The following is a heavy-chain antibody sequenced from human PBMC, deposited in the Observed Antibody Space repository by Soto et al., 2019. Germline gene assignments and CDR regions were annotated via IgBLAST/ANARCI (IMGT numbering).Heavy chain of an antibody. CDR3: ARGGGGSYDSNDGMDV. CDR1: GGSISSGGYY. D-gene: IGHD1-26*01. Sequence: QVQLQESGPGLVKPSQTLSLTCTVSGGSISSGGYYWSWIRQHPGKGLEWIGYIYYSGSTYYNPSLKSRVTISVDTSKNQFSLKLSSVTAADTAVYYCARGGGGSYDSNDGMDVWGQGTTVTVSS. V-gene: IGHV4-31*03. J-gene: IGHJ6*02. CDR2: IYYSGST.